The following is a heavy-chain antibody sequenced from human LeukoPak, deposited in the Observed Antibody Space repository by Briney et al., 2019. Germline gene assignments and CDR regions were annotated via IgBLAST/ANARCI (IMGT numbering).Heavy chain of an antibody. CDR3: AREYGSRRGLRAFDF. D-gene: IGHD3-10*01. Sequence: RGSLRPSCAASGFTFSTYSMNWVRQAPGKGLEWVSSISSSSRYIYYADSVKGRFTISRDNAKNSLYLQMNSLRAEDTAVYYCAREYGSRRGLRAFDFWGHRTMVTVSS. CDR2: ISSSSRYI. V-gene: IGHV3-21*01. CDR1: GFTFSTYS. J-gene: IGHJ3*01.